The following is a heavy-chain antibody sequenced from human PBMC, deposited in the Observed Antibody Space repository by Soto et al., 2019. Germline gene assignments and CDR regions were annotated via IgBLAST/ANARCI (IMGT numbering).Heavy chain of an antibody. CDR1: GFTFSSYW. CDR3: ARETYNWNYEIDY. CDR2: INSDGSST. Sequence: PGGSLRLSCAASGFTFSSYWMHWVRQAPGKGLVWVSRINSDGSSTSYADSVKGRFTISRDNAKNTLYLQMNSLRAEDTAVYYCARETYNWNYEIDYWGQGTLVTVSS. J-gene: IGHJ4*02. V-gene: IGHV3-74*01. D-gene: IGHD1-7*01.